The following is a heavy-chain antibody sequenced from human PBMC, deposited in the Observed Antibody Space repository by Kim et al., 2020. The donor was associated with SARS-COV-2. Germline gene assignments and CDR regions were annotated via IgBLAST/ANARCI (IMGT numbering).Heavy chain of an antibody. V-gene: IGHV3-23*01. CDR1: GFTFSSYA. J-gene: IGHJ4*02. CDR3: AKGEEIVVVPCDY. CDR2: ISGSGGST. Sequence: GGSLRLSCAASGFTFSSYAVSWVRQTPGKGLEWVSTISGSGGSTYYADSVKGRFTISRDNSKNTLYLQMNSLRAEDTAVYYCAKGEEIVVVPCDYWGQGTLVTVSS. D-gene: IGHD2-2*01.